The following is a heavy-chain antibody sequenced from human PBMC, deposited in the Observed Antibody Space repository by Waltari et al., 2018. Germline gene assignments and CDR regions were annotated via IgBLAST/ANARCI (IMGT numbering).Heavy chain of an antibody. CDR1: GGSISSYS. J-gene: IGHJ3*02. CDR2: INYSGST. D-gene: IGHD3-16*01. V-gene: IGHV4-59*01. CDR3: AREMAQMGGAFDI. Sequence: QVQLQESGSGLVKPSETLSLTCTVSGGSISSYSWSWIRQPPGKGLGWIGYINYSGSTNYNPSLKSRVTISVDTSKNQFSLKLSSVTAADTAVYYCAREMAQMGGAFDIWGQGTMVTVSS.